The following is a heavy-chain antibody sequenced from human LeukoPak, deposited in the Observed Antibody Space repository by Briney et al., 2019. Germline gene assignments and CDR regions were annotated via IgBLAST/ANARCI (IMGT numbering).Heavy chain of an antibody. CDR2: TNNGGSN. Sequence: PSETLSFTCTVYSGSISSNYWSWNRQPPGKGLEWMGETNNGGSNNNNPALKSRVTISVDTSKTQCSLKLSSVTAADTAMYYCARGGGGAVAGTAFYYCMDVWGKGTTVTVSS. CDR1: SGSISSNY. V-gene: IGHV4-34*01. CDR3: ARGGGGAVAGTAFYYCMDV. D-gene: IGHD6-13*01. J-gene: IGHJ6*03.